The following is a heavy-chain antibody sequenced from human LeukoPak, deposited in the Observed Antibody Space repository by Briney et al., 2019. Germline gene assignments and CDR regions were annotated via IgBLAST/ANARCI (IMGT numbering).Heavy chain of an antibody. CDR3: ARGGSTSSSSHFHH. V-gene: IGHV3-66*01. D-gene: IGHD6-6*01. Sequence: GGSLRLSCAASGFTVSDNYMSWVRQAPGKGLEWVSVIYGGGSTDYADAVKGRFTISRDNSNNTLYLQMTSLRAEDTAVYYCARGGSTSSSSHFHHWGQGTLVTVSS. CDR2: IYGGGST. J-gene: IGHJ1*01. CDR1: GFTVSDNY.